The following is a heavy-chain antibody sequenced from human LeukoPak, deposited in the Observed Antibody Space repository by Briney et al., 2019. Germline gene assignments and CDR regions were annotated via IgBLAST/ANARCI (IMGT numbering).Heavy chain of an antibody. CDR1: GGTFSSYA. J-gene: IGHJ5*02. CDR3: AKGTPTKYYYDSSGYNWFDP. V-gene: IGHV1-69*05. CDR2: IIPIFGTA. Sequence: SVKVSCKAPGGTFSSYAISWVRQAPGQGVEWMGGIIPIFGTANYAQKFQGRVTTTTDESTSTAYMELSSLRSEDTAVYYCAKGTPTKYYYDSSGYNWFDPWGQGTLVTVSS. D-gene: IGHD3-22*01.